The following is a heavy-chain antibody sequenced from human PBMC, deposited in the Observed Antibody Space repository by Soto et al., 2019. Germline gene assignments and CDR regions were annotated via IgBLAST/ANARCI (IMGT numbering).Heavy chain of an antibody. Sequence: ASVKVSCKASGYTFTSYYMHWVRQAPGQGLEWMGIINPSGGSTSYAQKFQGRVTMTRDTSTSTVYMELSSLRSEDTAVYYCARESQVGIVGATFAFDIWGQGTMVTVSS. CDR3: ARESQVGIVGATFAFDI. CDR2: INPSGGST. CDR1: GYTFTSYY. D-gene: IGHD1-26*01. J-gene: IGHJ3*02. V-gene: IGHV1-46*01.